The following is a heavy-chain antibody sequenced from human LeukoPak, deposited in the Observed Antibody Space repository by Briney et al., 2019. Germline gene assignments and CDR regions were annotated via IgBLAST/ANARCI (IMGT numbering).Heavy chain of an antibody. D-gene: IGHD1-26*01. CDR2: IIPTFGTA. J-gene: IGHJ6*02. V-gene: IGHV1-69*13. CDR3: ARDQWELLQDYYYGMDV. Sequence: ASVKVSCKASGGTFSSYAISWVRQAPGQGLEWMGGIIPTFGTANYAQKFQGRVTITADESTSTAYMELSSLRSEDTAVYYCARDQWELLQDYYYGMDVWGQGTTVTVSS. CDR1: GGTFSSYA.